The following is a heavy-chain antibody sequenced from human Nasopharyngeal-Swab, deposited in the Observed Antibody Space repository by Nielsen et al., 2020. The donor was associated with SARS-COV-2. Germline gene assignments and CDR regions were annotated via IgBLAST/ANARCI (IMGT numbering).Heavy chain of an antibody. V-gene: IGHV3-21*01. CDR1: GFTFGTYS. Sequence: GGSLRLSCEASGFTFGTYSMNWVRQAPGKGLEWVSSISSSTYIYYADSVKGRFTISRDNAKNSLYLQMNSLRAEDTAVYYCAGAYGSGSYFAFDLWGQGTMVTVSS. D-gene: IGHD3-10*01. J-gene: IGHJ3*01. CDR2: ISSSTYI. CDR3: AGAYGSGSYFAFDL.